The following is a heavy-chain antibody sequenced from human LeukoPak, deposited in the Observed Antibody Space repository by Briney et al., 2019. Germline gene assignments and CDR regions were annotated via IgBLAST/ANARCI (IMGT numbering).Heavy chain of an antibody. J-gene: IGHJ4*02. Sequence: GASVKVSCKASGYTFTSYGISWVRQAPGQGLEWMGWISAYNGNTNYAQKLQGRVTMTTDTSTSTAYMELRSLRSDDTAVYYCARPYYDSSGYYRREYYFDYWGQGTLVTVSS. D-gene: IGHD3-22*01. CDR1: GYTFTSYG. V-gene: IGHV1-18*01. CDR2: ISAYNGNT. CDR3: ARPYYDSSGYYRREYYFDY.